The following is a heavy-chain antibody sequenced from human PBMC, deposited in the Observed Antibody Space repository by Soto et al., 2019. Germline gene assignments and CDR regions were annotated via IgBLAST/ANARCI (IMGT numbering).Heavy chain of an antibody. CDR1: GGSIIGSGFH. CDR2: IYYSGTA. D-gene: IGHD4-17*01. CDR3: ATRSGDYVGWFDP. V-gene: IGHV4-39*01. Sequence: QLQLRESGPGLVKPSETLSLTCTVSGGSIIGSGFHWAWIRQPPGKGLVWIGSIYYSGTANYSPSLKSRLAIAVDTSKIQCALRLSSVTAAGTAVYDCATRSGDYVGWFDPWGQGTRVTVSS. J-gene: IGHJ5*02.